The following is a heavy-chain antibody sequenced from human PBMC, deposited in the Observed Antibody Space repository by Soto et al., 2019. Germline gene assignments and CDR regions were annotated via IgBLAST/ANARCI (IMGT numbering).Heavy chain of an antibody. CDR3: AKEGQFDLLAGYYFY. Sequence: GGSLRLSCATSGFTFSTSAMSWVRQVPQKGLEWASSISASGTKTYLADSVKGRFSISRDNSKNTLYLQMNSLRAEDTALYYCAKEGQFDLLAGYYFYWGQGALVTVS. CDR2: ISASGTKT. J-gene: IGHJ4*02. D-gene: IGHD3-9*01. V-gene: IGHV3-23*01. CDR1: GFTFSTSA.